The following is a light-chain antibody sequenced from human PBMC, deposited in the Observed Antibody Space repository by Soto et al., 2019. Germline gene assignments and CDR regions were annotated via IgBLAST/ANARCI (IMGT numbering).Light chain of an antibody. J-gene: IGKJ1*01. CDR2: AAS. Sequence: DSQMTHSPSSLAAFLGDAVTVICRASQSISTYVTWYQQKPGKAPKLLIYAASKLQGGVPSRFSGSGSGTHFTLTISSLQPEDFATYYCLETYSTPWTFGQGTKVDIK. CDR3: LETYSTPWT. V-gene: IGKV1-39*01. CDR1: QSISTY.